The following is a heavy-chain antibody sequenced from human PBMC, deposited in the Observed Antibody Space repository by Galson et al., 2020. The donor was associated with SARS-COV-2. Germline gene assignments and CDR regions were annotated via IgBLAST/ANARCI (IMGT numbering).Heavy chain of an antibody. CDR2: ISAYNGNT. CDR3: ARESSATRITIFGVVIPWFDP. D-gene: IGHD3-3*01. J-gene: IGHJ5*02. V-gene: IGHV1-18*04. CDR1: CYTFTSYG. Sequence: ASVKVSCKASCYTFTSYGISWVRQAPGQGLEWMGWISAYNGNTNYAQKLQGRVTMTTDTSTSTAYMELRSLRSDDTAVYYCARESSATRITIFGVVIPWFDPWGQGTLVTVSS.